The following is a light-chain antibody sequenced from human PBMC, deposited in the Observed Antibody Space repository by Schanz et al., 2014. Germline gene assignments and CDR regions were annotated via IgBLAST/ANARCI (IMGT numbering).Light chain of an antibody. CDR3: VLYMGSGIWV. CDR1: SGSVSTNYY. J-gene: IGLJ3*02. Sequence: QTVVTQEPSLSVSPGGTVTLTCGLTSGSVSTNYYPSWYQQAPGQAPRTLIYSTSTRSSGVPDRFSGSISGDKAALTITGAQADDECDYYCVLYMGSGIWVFGGGTKLTVL. V-gene: IGLV8-61*01. CDR2: STS.